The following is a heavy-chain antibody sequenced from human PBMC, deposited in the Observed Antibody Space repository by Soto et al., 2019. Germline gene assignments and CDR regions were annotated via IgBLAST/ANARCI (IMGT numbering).Heavy chain of an antibody. D-gene: IGHD3-22*01. CDR2: ISSSGSTI. CDR1: GFTFSDYY. Sequence: GGSLRLSCAASGFTFSDYYMSRIRQAPGKGLEWVSYISSSGSTIYYADSVKGRFTISRDNAKNSLYLQMNSLRAEDTAVYYCARTNEYYYDSSGSNPVWGQGTLVTVSS. V-gene: IGHV3-11*01. J-gene: IGHJ4*02. CDR3: ARTNEYYYDSSGSNPV.